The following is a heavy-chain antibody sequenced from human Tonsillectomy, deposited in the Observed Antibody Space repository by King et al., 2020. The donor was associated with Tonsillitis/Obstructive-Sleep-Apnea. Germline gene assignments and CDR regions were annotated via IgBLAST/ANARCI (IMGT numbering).Heavy chain of an antibody. Sequence: VQLVESGGGLVQPGGSLRLSCSASGFTFSSYAMHWVRQAPGKGLEYVSAISSNGGSTYYADSVKGRFTISRDNSKNTLYLQMSSLRAEDTAVYYCVKDTRPGYCSSTSCYRDWYFDLWGRGTLVTVSS. CDR1: GFTFSSYA. V-gene: IGHV3-64D*06. CDR3: VKDTRPGYCSSTSCYRDWYFDL. D-gene: IGHD2-2*02. J-gene: IGHJ2*01. CDR2: ISSNGGST.